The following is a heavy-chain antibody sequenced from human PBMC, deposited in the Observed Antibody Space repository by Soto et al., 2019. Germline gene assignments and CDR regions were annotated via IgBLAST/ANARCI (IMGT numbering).Heavy chain of an antibody. V-gene: IGHV1-69*12. D-gene: IGHD5-12*01. CDR1: GGTFSSYA. CDR3: ARGRDGYTRARKQMTGRYYLDY. Sequence: QVQLVQSGAEVKKPGSSVKVSCKASGGTFSSYAISWVRQAPGQGLEWMGGIIPIFGTANYAQKFQGRVTITADESTSTAYVELSSLGSEDTAVYYCARGRDGYTRARKQMTGRYYLDYWGQGTLVTVSS. CDR2: IIPIFGTA. J-gene: IGHJ4*02.